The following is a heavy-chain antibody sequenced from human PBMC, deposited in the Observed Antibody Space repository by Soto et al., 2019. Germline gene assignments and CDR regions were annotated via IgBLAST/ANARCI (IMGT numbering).Heavy chain of an antibody. J-gene: IGHJ4*02. V-gene: IGHV3-15*01. CDR1: ACTVINAG. CDR3: TTAY. Sequence: PGGSRILCCGASACTVINAGMSWVRQAPGKGLEWVGRIKSKTYGGTTDYAAPVKGRFTISRDDSKNTLYLQMNSLKTDDTAVYSSTTAYWGQGTLVPVSS. CDR2: IKSKTYGGTT.